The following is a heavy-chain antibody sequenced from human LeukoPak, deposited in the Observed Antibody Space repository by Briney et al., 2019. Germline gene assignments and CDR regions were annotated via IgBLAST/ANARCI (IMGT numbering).Heavy chain of an antibody. CDR3: ARHGSSSLYYGMDV. D-gene: IGHD6-6*01. J-gene: IGHJ6*02. V-gene: IGHV4-39*01. Sequence: SETLSLTCNVSGCTISSSSYYWVWIRQPPGKGLESVVSIYYSGSTYYDPSLKSRVTISVDTSKNQFSLKLSSVTAADTAVYYCARHGSSSLYYGMDVWGQGTTVAVSS. CDR1: GCTISSSSYY. CDR2: IYYSGST.